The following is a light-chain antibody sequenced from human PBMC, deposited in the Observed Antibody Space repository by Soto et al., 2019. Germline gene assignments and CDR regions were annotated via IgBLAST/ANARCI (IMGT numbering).Light chain of an antibody. Sequence: QSALTQPASVSGSPGQSITISCTGTSSDVGGYNYVSWYQQHPGKAPKLMIYDVSNRPSGVSNRFSGSKSVNTASLTISGLQAEDEADYDCSSYTSSSTLLYVFGTGTKVTV. V-gene: IGLV2-14*01. CDR2: DVS. CDR1: SSDVGGYNY. J-gene: IGLJ1*01. CDR3: SSYTSSSTLLYV.